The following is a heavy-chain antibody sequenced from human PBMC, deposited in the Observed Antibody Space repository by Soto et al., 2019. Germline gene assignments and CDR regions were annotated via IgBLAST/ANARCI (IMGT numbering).Heavy chain of an antibody. D-gene: IGHD1-26*01. CDR2: IIPIFGTS. V-gene: IGHV1-69*12. J-gene: IGHJ6*02. CDR1: GGTFSSYA. CDR3: ATYPRGRGYYYGMDV. Sequence: QVQLVQSGAGVKKPGSSVKVSCTASGGTFSSYAISWVRQAPGQGLEWMGWIIPIFGTSNYAQKFQGRVTITADESTSTAYMELSSLRSEDTAVYYCATYPRGRGYYYGMDVWGQGTTVTVSS.